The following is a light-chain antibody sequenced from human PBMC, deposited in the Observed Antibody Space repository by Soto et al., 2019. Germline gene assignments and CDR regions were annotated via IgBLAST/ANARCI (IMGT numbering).Light chain of an antibody. J-gene: IGKJ1*01. Sequence: DIQMTQSPPSLSASVGDRVTITCRASQNIRSFLNWYQEKPGKAPKVLISAASSLQSGVPSRFSGSGSGTDFTLTISSLQPEDSATYYCQQSYSTRLTFGQGTKVEI. CDR3: QQSYSTRLT. CDR2: AAS. V-gene: IGKV1-39*01. CDR1: QNIRSF.